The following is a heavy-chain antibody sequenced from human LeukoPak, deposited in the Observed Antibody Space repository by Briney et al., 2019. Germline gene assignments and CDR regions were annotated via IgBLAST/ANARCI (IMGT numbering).Heavy chain of an antibody. CDR1: GFTFNDYY. Sequence: GGSLRLSCAASGFTFNDYYMSWIRRAPGKGLEWLSYINIGGTNTHYADSVKGRFTISRDNAKKSLYLEMNNLRAEDTAVYYCATDGAGFDTWGQGVLVTVSS. V-gene: IGHV3-11*01. CDR2: INIGGTNT. J-gene: IGHJ5*02. CDR3: ATDGAGFDT.